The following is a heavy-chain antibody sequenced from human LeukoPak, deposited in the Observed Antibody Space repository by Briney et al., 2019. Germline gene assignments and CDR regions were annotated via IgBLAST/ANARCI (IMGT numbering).Heavy chain of an antibody. D-gene: IGHD2-2*01. Sequence: PGRSLRLSCAASGFTFSSYSMNWVRQAPGKGLEWVSSISNSRSNMYYADSVKGRFTISRDNAKNSLYLQMNSLRAEDTAVYYCVRSVPAVTRFDFDYWGQGTLDSVSS. CDR3: VRSVPAVTRFDFDY. J-gene: IGHJ4*02. V-gene: IGHV3-21*01. CDR2: ISNSRSNM. CDR1: GFTFSSYS.